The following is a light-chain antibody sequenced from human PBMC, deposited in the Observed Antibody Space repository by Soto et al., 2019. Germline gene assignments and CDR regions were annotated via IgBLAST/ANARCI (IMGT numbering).Light chain of an antibody. CDR2: GAS. V-gene: IGKV3-20*01. J-gene: IGKJ1*01. CDR1: QSLSINS. Sequence: EIVLTQSPGTLSLSPGERATLSCSASQSLSINSLAWYQQKPGQSPRLLVYGASTRDSGIPARFSGSGSGTDFTLTISRLQPDDFAAYYCQQYNSYPWKFGQGTKVDIK. CDR3: QQYNSYPWK.